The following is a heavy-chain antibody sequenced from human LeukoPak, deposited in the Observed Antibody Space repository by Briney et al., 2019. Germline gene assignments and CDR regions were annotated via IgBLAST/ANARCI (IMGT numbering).Heavy chain of an antibody. V-gene: IGHV3-66*01. CDR3: ARGTVTMVDY. D-gene: IGHD3-10*01. CDR2: IYSGGST. J-gene: IGHJ4*02. CDR1: GFTVSSNY. Sequence: PGGSLRLSCAASGFTVSSNYMSWVRQAPGRGLEWVSVIYSGGSTYYADSVTGRFTLSRDNSKNTLFLQMNSLRAGDTAVYYCARGTVTMVDYWGQGTLVTVSS.